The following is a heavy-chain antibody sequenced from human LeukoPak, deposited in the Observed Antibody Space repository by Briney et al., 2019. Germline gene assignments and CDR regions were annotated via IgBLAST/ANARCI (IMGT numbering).Heavy chain of an antibody. CDR3: AAVGPGLDY. CDR2: IYYTGST. J-gene: IGHJ4*02. D-gene: IGHD1-26*01. CDR1: GAPISSYY. Sequence: SETLSLTCTVSGAPISSYYWSWIRQPPGKGLEWIGYIYYTGSTNSNPSLKSRVTISLDTSKNQFSLKVSSVTAADTAVYYCAAVGPGLDYWGQGTLVTVSS. V-gene: IGHV4-59*01.